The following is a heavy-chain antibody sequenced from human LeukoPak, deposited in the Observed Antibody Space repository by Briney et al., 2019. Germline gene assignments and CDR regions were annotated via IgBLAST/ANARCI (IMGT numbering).Heavy chain of an antibody. J-gene: IGHJ4*02. Sequence: SETLSLTCTVSGASISSYYWSWVRQPAGEGLEWIGRIYTSGSTNYKPSLKSRVTMSVDTSKNQFSLKLTSVTAADTAVYYCARDGVENSSWYPLDSWGPGTLSPSPQ. V-gene: IGHV4-4*07. CDR3: ARDGVENSSWYPLDS. CDR2: IYTSGST. CDR1: GASISSYY. D-gene: IGHD6-13*01.